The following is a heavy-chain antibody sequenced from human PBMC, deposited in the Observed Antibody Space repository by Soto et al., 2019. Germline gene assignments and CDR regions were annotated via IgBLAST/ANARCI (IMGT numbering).Heavy chain of an antibody. CDR2: IKSNADGGAT. CDR3: TTAPFSFITLPGTSFLIGMDV. CDR1: GFTLTKAS. V-gene: IGHV3-15*01. D-gene: IGHD3-10*01. Sequence: EVQLVESGGRLVEPGGSLRVSCAASGFTLTKASMSWVRQAPGKGLEWVGHIKSNADGGATDYAAPVKGRFTVSRDDSRNTLYLPMNSLKTEETAVYYCTTAPFSFITLPGTSFLIGMDVWGQGTTVTVSS. J-gene: IGHJ6*02.